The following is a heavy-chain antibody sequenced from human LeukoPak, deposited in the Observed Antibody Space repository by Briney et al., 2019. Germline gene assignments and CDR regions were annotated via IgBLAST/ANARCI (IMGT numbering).Heavy chain of an antibody. V-gene: IGHV4-39*07. J-gene: IGHJ6*03. Sequence: NPSETLSLTCTVSGGSISTSNYYWGWIRQPPGKGLEWIGNIFYSGSTYYSPSLRSRVTISLDTSRNQFSLKLNSVTAADTAVFYCARTGGSFYFYYYMDVWGKGTTVTVSS. D-gene: IGHD1-26*01. CDR2: IFYSGST. CDR1: GGSISTSNYY. CDR3: ARTGGSFYFYYYMDV.